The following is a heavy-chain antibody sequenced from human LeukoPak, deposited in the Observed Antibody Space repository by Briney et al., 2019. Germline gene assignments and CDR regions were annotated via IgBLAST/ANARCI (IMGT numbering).Heavy chain of an antibody. J-gene: IGHJ4*02. V-gene: IGHV4-39*07. D-gene: IGHD3-3*01. Sequence: PSETLSLTCTVSGGSISSSSYYWGWIRQPPGKGLEWIGSIYYSGSTYYNPSLRSRVTISVGTSKNQFSLKLSSVTAADTAVYYCARATVVVAPYYDFWSGYYRGGSFDYWGQGTLVTVSS. CDR3: ARATVVVAPYYDFWSGYYRGGSFDY. CDR2: IYYSGST. CDR1: GGSISSSSYY.